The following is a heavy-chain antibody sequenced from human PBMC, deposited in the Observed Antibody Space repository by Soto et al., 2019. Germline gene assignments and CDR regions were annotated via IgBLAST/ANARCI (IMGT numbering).Heavy chain of an antibody. V-gene: IGHV4-34*01. J-gene: IGHJ6*03. Sequence: QVQLQQWGAGLLKPSETLSRTCAVYGGSFSDYYWTWIRQPPGKGLEWIGEISHSGSTNYNPSLESRVTMSVDTSKNQFSLKLTSVTAADTAVYYCARGGVTTVTHYMDVWDKGTTVTVSS. CDR1: GGSFSDYY. CDR3: ARGGVTTVTHYMDV. D-gene: IGHD4-17*01. CDR2: ISHSGST.